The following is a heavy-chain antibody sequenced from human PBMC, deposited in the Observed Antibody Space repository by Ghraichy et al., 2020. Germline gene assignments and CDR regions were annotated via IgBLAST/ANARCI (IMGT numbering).Heavy chain of an antibody. Sequence: SETRSLTCAVYGGSFSGYYWSWIRQPPGKGLEWIGEINHSGSTNYNPSLKSRVTISVDTSKNQFSLKLSSVTAADTAVYYCARQSYMGSGGSCWRDWGQGTLVTVSS. CDR1: GGSFSGYY. J-gene: IGHJ4*02. CDR3: ARQSYMGSGGSCWRD. CDR2: INHSGST. D-gene: IGHD2-15*01. V-gene: IGHV4-34*01.